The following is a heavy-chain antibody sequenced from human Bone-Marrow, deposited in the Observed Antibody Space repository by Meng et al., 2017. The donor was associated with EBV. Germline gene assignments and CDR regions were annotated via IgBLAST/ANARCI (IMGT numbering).Heavy chain of an antibody. Sequence: QVELVASGDEVKKPGASVKVPCKTSGHTFSDYSIPWVRQAPGQGLEWMGRIKSESGGTHYAQTFQGRITMTRDTSISTAYMELTSLRSDDTAMYYCARDGDMPVAADWGQGTLVTVSS. J-gene: IGHJ4*02. D-gene: IGHD6-19*01. CDR1: GHTFSDYS. V-gene: IGHV1-2*06. CDR3: ARDGDMPVAAD. CDR2: IKSESGGT.